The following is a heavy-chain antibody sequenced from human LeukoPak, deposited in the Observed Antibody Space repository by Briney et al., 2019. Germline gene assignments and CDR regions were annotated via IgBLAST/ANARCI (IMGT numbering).Heavy chain of an antibody. D-gene: IGHD3-3*01. CDR1: GFTFSAFG. V-gene: IGHV3-30*02. CDR2: ILNDGSNR. Sequence: GGSLRLSCAASGFTFSAFGMHWVRQAPGKGLEWVAFILNDGSNRFYADSVKGRFTISRDDSKSTLYLQMSSLRTEDSAVYYCAKDFWSTYSSYWGQGTVVTVSS. CDR3: AKDFWSTYSSY. J-gene: IGHJ4*02.